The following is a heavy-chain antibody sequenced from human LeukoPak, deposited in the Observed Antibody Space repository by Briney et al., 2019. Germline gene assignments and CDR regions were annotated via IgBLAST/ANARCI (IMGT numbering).Heavy chain of an antibody. CDR3: ARGGGSSSWYFDY. Sequence: SQTLSLTCTVSGGSISSGYYYWSWIRQPPGKGLEWIGYIYYSGSTHYNPSLKSRVTISVDTSKNQFSLKLSSVTAADTAVYYCARGGGSSSWYFDYWGQGTLVTVSS. CDR1: GGSISSGYYY. CDR2: IYYSGST. V-gene: IGHV4-30-4*08. J-gene: IGHJ4*02. D-gene: IGHD6-13*01.